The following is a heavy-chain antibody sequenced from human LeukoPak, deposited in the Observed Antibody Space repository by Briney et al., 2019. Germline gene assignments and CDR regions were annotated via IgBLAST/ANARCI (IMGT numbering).Heavy chain of an antibody. CDR2: ISSSSSYI. CDR3: ARALAAAGTY. CDR1: GFTFSSHW. J-gene: IGHJ4*02. V-gene: IGHV3-21*01. Sequence: PGGSLRLSCAASGFTFSSHWMSWVRQAPGKGLEWVSSISSSSSYIYYADSVKGRFTISRDNAKNSLYLQMNSLRAEDTAVYYCARALAAAGTYWGQGTLVTVSS. D-gene: IGHD6-13*01.